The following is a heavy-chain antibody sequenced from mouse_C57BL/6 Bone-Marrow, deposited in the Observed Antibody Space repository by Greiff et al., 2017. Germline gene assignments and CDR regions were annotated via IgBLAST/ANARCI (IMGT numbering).Heavy chain of an antibody. CDR3: VRLSGTTDYDAMDY. V-gene: IGHV10-1*01. D-gene: IGHD3-2*02. CDR1: GFSFNTYA. J-gene: IGHJ4*01. Sequence: DVHLVESGGGLVQPKGSLKLSCAASGFSFNTYAMNWVRQAPGKGLEWVARIRSKSNNYATYYADSVKDRFTISRDDSESMLYLQMNNLKTEDTAMYYCVRLSGTTDYDAMDYWGQGTSVTVSS. CDR2: IRSKSNNYAT.